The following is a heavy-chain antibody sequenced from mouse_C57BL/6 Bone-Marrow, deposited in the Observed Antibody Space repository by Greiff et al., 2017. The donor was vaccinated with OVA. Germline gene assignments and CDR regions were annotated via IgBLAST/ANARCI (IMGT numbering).Heavy chain of an antibody. CDR2: IYPGDGDT. CDR3: ARWTGLDY. V-gene: IGHV1-82*01. Sequence: QVQLKQSGPELVKPVASVKISCKASGYAFSSSWMNWVKQRPGKGLEWIGRIYPGDGDTNYNGKFKGKATLTADKSSSTAYMQLSSLTSEDSAVYFCARWTGLDYWGQGTTLTVSS. D-gene: IGHD4-1*01. J-gene: IGHJ2*01. CDR1: GYAFSSSW.